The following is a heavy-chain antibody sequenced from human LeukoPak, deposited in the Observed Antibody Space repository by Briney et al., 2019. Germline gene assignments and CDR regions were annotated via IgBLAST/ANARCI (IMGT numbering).Heavy chain of an antibody. CDR2: ISGSGGST. CDR1: GFTFSSYG. J-gene: IGHJ4*02. D-gene: IGHD3-22*01. V-gene: IGHV3-23*01. Sequence: GGTLRLSCAASGFTFSSYGMSWVRQAPGKGLEWVSAISGSGGSTSYAQKFQGRVTMTRDMSTSTVYMELSSLRSEDTAVYYCAREPPYYYDSSGYYDYWGQGTLVTVSS. CDR3: AREPPYYYDSSGYYDY.